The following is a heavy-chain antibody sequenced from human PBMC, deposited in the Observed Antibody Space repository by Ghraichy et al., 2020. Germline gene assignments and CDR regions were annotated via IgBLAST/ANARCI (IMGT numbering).Heavy chain of an antibody. CDR3: ARAKHTGNYYYYAMDV. J-gene: IGHJ6*02. Sequence: SETLSLTCAVYGGSFSHYYWSWIRQPPGKGLEWMGEINHSGSTNYNPSLKSRVTISVDTSKNQFSLKLTSVTAADTAVYYCARAKHTGNYYYYAMDVWGQGTTVTVSS. CDR2: INHSGST. CDR1: GGSFSHYY. D-gene: IGHD7-27*01. V-gene: IGHV4-34*01.